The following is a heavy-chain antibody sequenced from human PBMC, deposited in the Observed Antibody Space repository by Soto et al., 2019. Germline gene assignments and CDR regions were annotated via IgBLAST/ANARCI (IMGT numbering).Heavy chain of an antibody. CDR1: GGSVSSGSYY. J-gene: IGHJ6*02. CDR2: IYYSGST. V-gene: IGHV4-61*01. Sequence: ASETLSLTCTVSGGSVSSGSYYWSWIRQPPGKGLEWIGYIYYSGSTNYNPSLKSRVTISVDTSKNQFSLKLSSVTAADTAVYYCARDRLEYYYDSRRGMDVWGQGTTVTVSS. CDR3: ARDRLEYYYDSRRGMDV. D-gene: IGHD3-22*01.